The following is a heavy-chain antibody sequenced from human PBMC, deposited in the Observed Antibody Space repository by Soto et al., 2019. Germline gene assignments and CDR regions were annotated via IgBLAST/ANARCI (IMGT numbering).Heavy chain of an antibody. CDR2: IYYSVST. J-gene: IGHJ6*02. CDR1: GGSISSGGYY. V-gene: IGHV4-31*03. D-gene: IGHD3-10*01. Sequence: SETLSLTCTVSGGSISSGGYYWSWIRPHPGKGLERIGYIYYSVSTYSTPSLKSRVTISVDTCKNQFSLKLSSVTAADTAVYYCACSFGYGMDVWGQGTTVTVSS. CDR3: ACSFGYGMDV.